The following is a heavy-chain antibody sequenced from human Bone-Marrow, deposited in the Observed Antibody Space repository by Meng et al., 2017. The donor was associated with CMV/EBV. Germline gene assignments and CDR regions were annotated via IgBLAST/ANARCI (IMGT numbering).Heavy chain of an antibody. J-gene: IGHJ6*02. CDR1: GYTFTGYY. V-gene: IGHV1-8*02. D-gene: IGHD3-10*01. CDR3: ARHGYYGSGSYYKPVYYYYYGMDV. CDR2: MNPNSGNT. Sequence: ASVKVSCKASGYTFTGYYMHWVRQAPGQGLEWMGWMNPNSGNTGYAQKFQGRVTMTRNTSISTAYMELSSLRSEDTAVYYCARHGYYGSGSYYKPVYYYYYGMDVWGQGTTVTVSS.